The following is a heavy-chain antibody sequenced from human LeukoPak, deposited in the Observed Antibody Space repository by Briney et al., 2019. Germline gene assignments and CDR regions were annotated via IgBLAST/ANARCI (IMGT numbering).Heavy chain of an antibody. D-gene: IGHD1-26*01. CDR2: INAGNGNT. V-gene: IGHV1-3*01. Sequence: ASVKVSCKASGYTFTGYYMHWVRQAPGQRLEWMGWINAGNGNTKYSQNFQGRVTITRDTSASTAYMELSSLRSEDTAVYYCARDYSGSNDYWGQGTLVTVSS. CDR3: ARDYSGSNDY. CDR1: GYTFTGYY. J-gene: IGHJ4*02.